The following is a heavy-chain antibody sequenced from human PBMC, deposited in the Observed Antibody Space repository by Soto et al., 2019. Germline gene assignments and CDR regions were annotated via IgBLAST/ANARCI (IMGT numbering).Heavy chain of an antibody. CDR3: AKYSYYDSSGYYLGIDY. D-gene: IGHD3-22*01. Sequence: SGDPFPARPLSGGSLRSFFPGWVPAPPGEGLEWIGYIYYSGSTNYNPSLKSRVTISVDTSKNQFSLKLSSVTAADTAVYYCAKYSYYDSSGYYLGIDYWGQGTLVTVSS. J-gene: IGHJ4*02. V-gene: IGHV4-59*01. CDR2: IYYSGST. CDR1: GGSLRSFF.